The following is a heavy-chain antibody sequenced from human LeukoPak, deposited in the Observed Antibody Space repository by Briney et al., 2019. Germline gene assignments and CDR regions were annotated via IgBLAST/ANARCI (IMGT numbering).Heavy chain of an antibody. CDR3: AKFPSYDSSGHDGFDV. D-gene: IGHD3-22*01. CDR2: TSGSGGTK. Sequence: GGSLRLSCAASGFIFKNHAMSWVRQAPGKGLEWVSATSGSGGTKFYADSVKGRFTISRNNSEDTLYLQMNSLRAEDTATYFCAKFPSYDSSGHDGFDVWGQGTRVTVSS. CDR1: GFIFKNHA. J-gene: IGHJ3*01. V-gene: IGHV3-23*01.